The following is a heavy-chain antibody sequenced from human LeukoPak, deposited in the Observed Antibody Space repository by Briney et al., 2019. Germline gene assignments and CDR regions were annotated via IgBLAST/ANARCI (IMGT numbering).Heavy chain of an antibody. CDR3: ARIRGYSGYESDY. Sequence: KPSETLSLTCTVSGGSISSYYWGWIRQPPGKGLEWIGSIYYSGSTYYNPSLKSRVTISVDTSKNQFSLKLSSVTAADTAVYYCARIRGYSGYESDYWGQGTLVTVSS. V-gene: IGHV4-39*01. CDR2: IYYSGST. D-gene: IGHD5-12*01. J-gene: IGHJ4*02. CDR1: GGSISSYY.